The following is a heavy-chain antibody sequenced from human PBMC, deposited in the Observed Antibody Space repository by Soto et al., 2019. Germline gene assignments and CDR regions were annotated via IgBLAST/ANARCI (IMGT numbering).Heavy chain of an antibody. Sequence: ASLKVSCKASGYTFTSDGISWVRQAPGQGLEWMGWISAYNGNTNYAQKLQGRVTMTTDTSTSTAYMELRSLRSDDTAVYYCARDGGSYYLGCFDYWGQGTLVTVSS. V-gene: IGHV1-18*01. CDR1: GYTFTSDG. CDR3: ARDGGSYYLGCFDY. D-gene: IGHD1-26*01. CDR2: ISAYNGNT. J-gene: IGHJ4*02.